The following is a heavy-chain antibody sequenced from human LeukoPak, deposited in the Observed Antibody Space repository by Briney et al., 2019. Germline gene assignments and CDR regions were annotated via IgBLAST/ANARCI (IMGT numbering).Heavy chain of an antibody. CDR1: GFTFSDAW. Sequence: GGSLRLSCVASGFTFSDAWMNWVRQAPGKGLEWVGRIKSETEGGTTDYAAPVKGRFTISRDDSKNTLYVQMNSLKTEDTAVYYCTTSLSYYCDSSGYYFWGQGTLVTVSS. CDR3: TTSLSYYCDSSGYYF. J-gene: IGHJ4*02. D-gene: IGHD3-22*01. V-gene: IGHV3-15*07. CDR2: IKSETEGGTT.